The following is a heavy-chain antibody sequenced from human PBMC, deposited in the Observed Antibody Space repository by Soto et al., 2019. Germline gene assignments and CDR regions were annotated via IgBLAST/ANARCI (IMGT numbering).Heavy chain of an antibody. CDR3: ARNDCSSTSCYFDY. V-gene: IGHV4-30-4*01. CDR1: GGSISSGDYY. Sequence: TLSLTCTVSGGSISSGDYYWSWIRQPPGKGLEWIGYIYYSGSTYYNPSLKSRVTISVDTSKNQFSLKLSSVTAADTAGYYCARNDCSSTSCYFDYWGQGTLVTVSS. J-gene: IGHJ4*02. D-gene: IGHD2-2*01. CDR2: IYYSGST.